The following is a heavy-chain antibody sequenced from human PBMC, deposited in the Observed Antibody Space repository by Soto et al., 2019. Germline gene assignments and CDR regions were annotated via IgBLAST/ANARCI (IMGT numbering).Heavy chain of an antibody. CDR3: AKVFNGGGPERAFDI. CDR1: GFTFSSYG. D-gene: IGHD2-15*01. Sequence: GGSLRLSCAASGFTFSSYGMHWVRQAPGKGLEWVAVISYDGSNKYYADSVKGRFTISRDNSKNTLYLQMNSLRAEDTAVYYCAKVFNGGGPERAFDIWGQGTMVTVSS. CDR2: ISYDGSNK. V-gene: IGHV3-30*18. J-gene: IGHJ3*02.